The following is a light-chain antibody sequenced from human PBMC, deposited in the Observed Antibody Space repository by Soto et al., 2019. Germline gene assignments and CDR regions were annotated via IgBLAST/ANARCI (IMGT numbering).Light chain of an antibody. V-gene: IGKV3-20*01. Sequence: ESVLTQSPGTLSLSPGERDTLSCRASQSVSSSYLAWYQQKPGQAPRLLIYGASSRATGIPDRFSGSGSGTDFTLTISRLEPEDFAVYYCQQYGSSPRFTFGPGTKVDIK. CDR1: QSVSSSY. CDR2: GAS. CDR3: QQYGSSPRFT. J-gene: IGKJ3*01.